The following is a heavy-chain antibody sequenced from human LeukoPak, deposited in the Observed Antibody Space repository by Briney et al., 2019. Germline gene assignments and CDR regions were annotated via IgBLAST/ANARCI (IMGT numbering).Heavy chain of an antibody. D-gene: IGHD2/OR15-2a*01. CDR1: GGTFSSYA. Sequence: SVKVSCKASGGTFSSYAISWVRQAPGQGLEWMGGIIPIFGTANYAQKFQGRVTITTDESTSTAYMELSSLRSEDTAVYYCARVGGSFYGGRIFDYWGQGTLVTVSS. CDR2: IIPIFGTA. J-gene: IGHJ4*02. V-gene: IGHV1-69*05. CDR3: ARVGGSFYGGRIFDY.